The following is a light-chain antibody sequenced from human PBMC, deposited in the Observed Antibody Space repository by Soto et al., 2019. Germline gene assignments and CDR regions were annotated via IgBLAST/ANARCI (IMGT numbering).Light chain of an antibody. CDR3: QQYGSSRSIT. CDR1: QSVSSSY. V-gene: IGKV3-20*01. J-gene: IGKJ5*01. CDR2: GAS. Sequence: EIVLTQSPGTLSLSPGERATLSCRASQSVSSSYLAWYQQKPGQAPRLLIYGASSRATGIPDRFSGGGSGTDFTLTISRLEPEDFAVYYCQQYGSSRSITFGQGTLLEI.